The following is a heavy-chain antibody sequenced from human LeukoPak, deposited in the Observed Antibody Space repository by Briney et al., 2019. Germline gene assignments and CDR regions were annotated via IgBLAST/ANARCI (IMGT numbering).Heavy chain of an antibody. J-gene: IGHJ4*01. Sequence: ASVKVSCKPSRYTLSNFGIIRGPQAPGQGLEWMGWISAYNGNTKYSQRVQGRVTLTADTSTSTAYMEIRRLRFDETSIYYCARSHSGFSRAHFDFWGQGTLVTVSS. CDR3: ARSHSGFSRAHFDF. CDR2: ISAYNGNT. CDR1: RYTLSNFG. D-gene: IGHD3-22*01. V-gene: IGHV1-18*01.